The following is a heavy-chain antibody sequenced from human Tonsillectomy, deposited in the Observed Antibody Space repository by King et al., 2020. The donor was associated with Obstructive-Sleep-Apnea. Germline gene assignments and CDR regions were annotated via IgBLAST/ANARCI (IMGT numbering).Heavy chain of an antibody. D-gene: IGHD5-18*01. CDR1: GGSISSNSY. CDR2: SYYSGRP. Sequence: LQLQESGPGLVKPSETLSLTCTVSGGSISSNSYWGWIRQPPGKGLEGIGHSYYSGRPYYNPSLKSRVTISVDRSKNQFSLELNSVTAADTAVYYCTRADRDIAMGLFDYWGQGTLVTVSS. J-gene: IGHJ4*02. V-gene: IGHV4-39*07. CDR3: TRADRDIAMGLFDY.